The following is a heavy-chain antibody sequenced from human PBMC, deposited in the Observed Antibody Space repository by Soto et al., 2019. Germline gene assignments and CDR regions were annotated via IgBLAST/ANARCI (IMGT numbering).Heavy chain of an antibody. CDR1: GYSFTSLE. CDR2: MEPSTGRT. Sequence: QVQLVQSGAEVREPGASVKVSCKASGYSFTSLEINWVRQTAGQGLEWMGWMEPSTGRTGYAQKFQGRVTMTRDTSINTAYMELTTLTSDDTAFYYCARGVSAGVDYWGQGTLVIVSS. D-gene: IGHD1-26*01. CDR3: ARGVSAGVDY. J-gene: IGHJ4*02. V-gene: IGHV1-8*01.